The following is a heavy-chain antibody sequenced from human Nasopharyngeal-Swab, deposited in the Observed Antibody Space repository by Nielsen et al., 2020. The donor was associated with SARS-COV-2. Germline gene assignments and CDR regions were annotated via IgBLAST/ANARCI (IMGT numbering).Heavy chain of an antibody. V-gene: IGHV4-34*01. CDR1: GGSFSGYY. Sequence: GSLRLSCAVYGGSFSGYYWSWIRQPPGKGLEWIGEINHSGSTNYNPSLKSRVTISVDTSKNQFSLKLSSVTAADTAVYYCARGPVEVTDFRYYYYYMDVWGKGTTVTVSS. J-gene: IGHJ6*03. CDR3: ARGPVEVTDFRYYYYYMDV. D-gene: IGHD3/OR15-3a*01. CDR2: INHSGST.